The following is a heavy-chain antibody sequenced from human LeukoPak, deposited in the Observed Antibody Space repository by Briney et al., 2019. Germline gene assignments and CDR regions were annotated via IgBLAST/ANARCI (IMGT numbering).Heavy chain of an antibody. D-gene: IGHD1-20*01. CDR2: ISYDGSNK. CDR1: GFTFSNYG. V-gene: IGHV3-30*18. J-gene: IGHJ4*02. CDR3: AKAGNAYNWSPFDR. Sequence: GRSLRPSCAGSGFTFSNYGMHWGRQAPGKGLEWVALISYDGSNKYYADSVKGRITISRDNSKNTLYLQMNSLRAEDTAVYYCAKAGNAYNWSPFDRWGQGILVTVSS.